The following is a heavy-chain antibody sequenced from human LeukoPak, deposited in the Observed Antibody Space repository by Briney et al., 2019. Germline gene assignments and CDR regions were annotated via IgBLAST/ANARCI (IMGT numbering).Heavy chain of an antibody. CDR1: GYTFTSYG. J-gene: IGHJ4*02. CDR2: IIPIFGTA. V-gene: IGHV1-69*13. CDR3: ARVRGFWSGYYFDY. D-gene: IGHD3-3*01. Sequence: ASVKVSCKASGYTFTSYGISWVRQAPGQGLEWMGGIIPIFGTANYAQKFQGSVTITADESTSTAYMELSSLRSEDTAVYYCARVRGFWSGYYFDYWGQGTLVTVSS.